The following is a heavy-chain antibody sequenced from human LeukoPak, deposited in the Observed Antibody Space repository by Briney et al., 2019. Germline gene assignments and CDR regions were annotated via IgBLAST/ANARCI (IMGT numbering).Heavy chain of an antibody. J-gene: IGHJ4*02. Sequence: GGSLRLSCAASGFTFSSHDMNWVRQAPGKGLEWVSSITSSSSYIYYADSVKGRFTISRDSAKNSLYLQMNSLRAEDTAVYFCANRSGYSSGWAFDYWGQGTLVTVSS. V-gene: IGHV3-21*01. CDR3: ANRSGYSSGWAFDY. D-gene: IGHD6-19*01. CDR2: ITSSSSYI. CDR1: GFTFSSHD.